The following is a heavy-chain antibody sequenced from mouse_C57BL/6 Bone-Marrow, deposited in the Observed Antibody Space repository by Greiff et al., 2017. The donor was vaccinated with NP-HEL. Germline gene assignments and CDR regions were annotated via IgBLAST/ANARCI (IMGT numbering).Heavy chain of an antibody. CDR2: ISDGGSYT. V-gene: IGHV5-4*03. CDR1: GFTFSSYA. D-gene: IGHD1-1*01. Sequence: EVMLVESGGGLVKPGGSLKLSCAASGFTFSSYAMSWVRQTPEKRLEWVATISDGGSYTYYPDNVKGRFTISRDNAKNNLYLQMSQLKSEDTAMYYCARAPTSSEYFDVWGTGTTVTVSS. CDR3: ARAPTSSEYFDV. J-gene: IGHJ1*03.